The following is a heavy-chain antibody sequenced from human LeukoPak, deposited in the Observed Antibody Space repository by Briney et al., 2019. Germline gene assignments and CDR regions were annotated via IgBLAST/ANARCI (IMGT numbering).Heavy chain of an antibody. D-gene: IGHD2-2*01. CDR1: GGSFSGYY. CDR2: INHSGST. V-gene: IGHV4-34*01. CDR3: ARGGYCSSTSCTFDY. J-gene: IGHJ4*02. Sequence: PSENLSLNCAVYGGSFSGYYWSWIRQPPGKGLEWIGEINHSGSTNYNPSLKSRATISVDTTKNQFSLKLSSVTAEATAGYYCARGGYCSSTSCTFDYWGQGTLVTVSS.